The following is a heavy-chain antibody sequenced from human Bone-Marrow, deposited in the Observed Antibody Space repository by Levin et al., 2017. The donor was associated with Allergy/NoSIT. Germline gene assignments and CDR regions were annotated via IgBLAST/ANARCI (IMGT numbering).Heavy chain of an antibody. D-gene: IGHD2-2*02. V-gene: IGHV4-61*02. CDR2: IYTSGST. CDR3: ARVGHVRESSGTSWYSFSYYYMDV. Sequence: LSCTVSGGSISRGNYYWSWIRQPAGERLEWIGRIYTSGSTNYNPSLKSRVTISLDTSKNQFSLKLTSVTAADTAVYYCARVGHVRESSGTSWYSFSYYYMDVWGKGTTVTVSS. J-gene: IGHJ6*03. CDR1: GGSISRGNYY.